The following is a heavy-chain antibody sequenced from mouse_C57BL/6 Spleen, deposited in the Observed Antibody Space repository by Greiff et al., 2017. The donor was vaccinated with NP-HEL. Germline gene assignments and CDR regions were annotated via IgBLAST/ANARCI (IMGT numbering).Heavy chain of an antibody. CDR3: ARRNYDGYYFDY. D-gene: IGHD2-3*01. CDR1: GYTFTSYW. Sequence: QVQLQQPGAELVLPGASVKLSCKASGYTFTSYWMYWVKQRPGHGLAWIGDIAPSDSYTNYNQKFKGKSTLTVDKSSSTAYMQRSSLTPEDPAVYYCARRNYDGYYFDYWGQGTTLTVSS. J-gene: IGHJ2*01. CDR2: IAPSDSYT. V-gene: IGHV1-69*01.